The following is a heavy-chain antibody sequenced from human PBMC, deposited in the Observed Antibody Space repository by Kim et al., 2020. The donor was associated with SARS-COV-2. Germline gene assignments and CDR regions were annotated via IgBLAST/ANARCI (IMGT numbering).Heavy chain of an antibody. J-gene: IGHJ4*02. CDR2: IHSSGRT. CDR3: ARDKQQLVSDY. CDR1: GGSISSDEYR. D-gene: IGHD6-13*01. V-gene: IGHV4-30-4*01. Sequence: SETLSLTCTVSGGSISSDEYRWSWIRQPPGEGLEWIGYIHSSGRTYYNPSLKSRLTISVDTSKNHFSLELSCVTAADTAVYYCARDKQQLVSDYWGQGTLVTVSS.